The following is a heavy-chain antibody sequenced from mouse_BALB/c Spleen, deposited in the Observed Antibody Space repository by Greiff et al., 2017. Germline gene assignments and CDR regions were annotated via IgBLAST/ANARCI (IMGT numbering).Heavy chain of an antibody. CDR3: ARWGNFDY. Sequence: QVQLQQSGAELARPGASVKLSCKASGYTFTSYWMQWVKQRPGQGLEWIGAIYPGDGDTRYTQKFKGKATLTADKSSSTAYMQLSSLASEDSAVYYCARWGNFDYWGQGTTLTVSS. J-gene: IGHJ2*01. V-gene: IGHV1-87*01. CDR1: GYTFTSYW. D-gene: IGHD2-3*01. CDR2: IYPGDGDT.